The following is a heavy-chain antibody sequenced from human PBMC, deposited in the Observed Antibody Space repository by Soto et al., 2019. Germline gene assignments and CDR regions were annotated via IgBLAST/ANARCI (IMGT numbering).Heavy chain of an antibody. CDR2: IYPGDPDT. V-gene: IGHV5-51*01. CDR1: GESXSSYW. J-gene: IGHJ6*03. D-gene: IGHD3-10*01. Sequence: GEAEKSSGERCGESXSSYWRGRVRQMPRKGLEWRGIIYPGDPDTRYSPSFQGQVTISADKSISTAYLQWSSLKASDTAMYYCARQADYYGSGSYAYYYYMDVWGNGTTVTVSS. CDR3: ARQADYYGSGSYAYYYYMDV.